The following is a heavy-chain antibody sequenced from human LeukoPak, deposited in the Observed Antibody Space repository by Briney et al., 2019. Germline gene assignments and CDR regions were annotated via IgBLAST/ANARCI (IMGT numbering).Heavy chain of an antibody. CDR3: ARATVVSPNY. D-gene: IGHD4-23*01. J-gene: IGHJ4*02. Sequence: GGSLRLSCAASGFTFSSSAMSWVRQAPGKGLEWVSNISGSGSGGITYYADSVKGRFTISRDNSKNTLYLQMNSLRAEDTAVYYCARATVVSPNYWGQGTLVTVSS. CDR1: GFTFSSSA. V-gene: IGHV3-23*01. CDR2: ISGSGSGGIT.